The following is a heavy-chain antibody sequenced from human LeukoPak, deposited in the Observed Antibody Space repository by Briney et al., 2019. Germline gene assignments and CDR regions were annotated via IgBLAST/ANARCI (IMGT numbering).Heavy chain of an antibody. CDR2: ISAYNGNT. CDR1: GYTFTSYG. J-gene: IGHJ4*02. CDR3: ATERISSGYYYQFDY. D-gene: IGHD3-22*01. V-gene: IGHV1-18*01. Sequence: ASVKVSCKASGYTFTSYGISWVRQAPGQGLEWMGWISAYNGNTNYAQKLQGRVTMTTDTSTSTAYMELRSLRSDDTAVYYCATERISSGYYYQFDYWGQGTLVTVSS.